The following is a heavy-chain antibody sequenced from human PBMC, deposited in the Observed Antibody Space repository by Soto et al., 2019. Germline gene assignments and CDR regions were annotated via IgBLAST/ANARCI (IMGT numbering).Heavy chain of an antibody. D-gene: IGHD5-18*01. CDR1: GGSISSYY. V-gene: IGHV4-59*01. J-gene: IGHJ4*02. CDR3: ARTLYSYGPRFDY. CDR2: IYYSGST. Sequence: SETLTLTCTVSGGSISSYYWSWIRQPPGKGLEWIGYIYYSGSTNYNPSLKSRVTISVDTSKNQFSLKLSSVTAADTAVYYCARTLYSYGPRFDYWGQGTLVTVSS.